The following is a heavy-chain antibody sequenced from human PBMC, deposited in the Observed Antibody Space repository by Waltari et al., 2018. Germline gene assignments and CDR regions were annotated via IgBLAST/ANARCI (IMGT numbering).Heavy chain of an antibody. CDR2: INAGNGNT. D-gene: IGHD6-19*01. Sequence: QVKLVQSGAEVKKPGASVKVSCKASGYTFTSYAMHWVRQAPGQRLEWMGWINAGNGNTKYSQKFQGRVTITRDTSASTAYMELSSLRSEDTAVYYCAREYSSGWYGGAYWGQGTLVTVSS. CDR1: GYTFTSYA. V-gene: IGHV1-3*01. J-gene: IGHJ4*02. CDR3: AREYSSGWYGGAY.